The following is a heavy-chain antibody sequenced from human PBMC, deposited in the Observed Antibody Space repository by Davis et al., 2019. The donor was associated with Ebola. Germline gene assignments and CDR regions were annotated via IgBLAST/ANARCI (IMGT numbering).Heavy chain of an antibody. CDR3: YSYGDFDY. CDR1: GGSISSGGYY. CDR2: LYYSGST. J-gene: IGHJ4*02. Sequence: SETLSLTCTVSGGSISSGGYYWSWIRQHPGKGLEWIGYLYYSGSTYYNPSLKSRVPISLDTSKNQFSLKLRSVTAADTAVYYCYSYGDFDYWGQGTLVTVSS. V-gene: IGHV4-30-4*08. D-gene: IGHD3-10*01.